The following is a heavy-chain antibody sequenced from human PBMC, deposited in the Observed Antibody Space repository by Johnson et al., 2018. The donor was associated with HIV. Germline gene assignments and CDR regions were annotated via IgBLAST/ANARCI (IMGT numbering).Heavy chain of an antibody. Sequence: EVQLLESGGGVVRPGGSLRLSCAVSGFTFDDYGMTWVRQAPGNGLEWVSGINWNGGRTGYADSVKGRFTISRDNAKNSLYLQMNSLRAEDTALYYCARALWGARAFDIWGQGTMVTVSS. CDR2: INWNGGRT. CDR3: ARALWGARAFDI. D-gene: IGHD7-27*01. CDR1: GFTFDDYG. V-gene: IGHV3-20*04. J-gene: IGHJ3*02.